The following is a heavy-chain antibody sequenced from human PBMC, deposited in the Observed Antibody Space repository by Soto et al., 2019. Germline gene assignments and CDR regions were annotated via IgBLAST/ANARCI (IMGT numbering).Heavy chain of an antibody. CDR2: IIPIFGTA. J-gene: IGHJ6*02. CDR1: GYTFTRYG. V-gene: IGHV1-69*13. Sequence: ASVKVSCKASGYTFTRYGISWVRQAPGQGLEWMGGIIPIFGTANYAQKFQGRVTITADESTSTAYMELSSLRSEDTAVYYCASSVAKYYYYGMDVWGQGTTVTVSS. D-gene: IGHD5-12*01. CDR3: ASSVAKYYYYGMDV.